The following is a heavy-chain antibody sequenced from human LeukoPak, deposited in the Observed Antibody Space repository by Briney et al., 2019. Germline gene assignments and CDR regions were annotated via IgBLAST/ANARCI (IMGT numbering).Heavy chain of an antibody. CDR1: GFSLSTSGVG. D-gene: IGHD2-2*01. J-gene: IGHJ4*02. CDR3: AHSLDVGYCSSTSCLHPFDY. CDR2: IYWNDDK. Sequence: SGPTLVNPTQTLTLTCTFSGFSLSTSGVGVGWIRQPPGKALEWLALIYWNDDKRYSPSLKSRLIITKDTSKNQVVLTMTNMDPVDTATYYCAHSLDVGYCSSTSCLHPFDYWGQGTLVTVSS. V-gene: IGHV2-5*01.